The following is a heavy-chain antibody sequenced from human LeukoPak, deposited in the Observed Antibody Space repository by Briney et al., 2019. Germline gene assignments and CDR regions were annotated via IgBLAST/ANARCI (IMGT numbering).Heavy chain of an antibody. CDR2: IKPDGSEK. Sequence: GGSLRLSCTASGFTFSSYWMSWVRQAPGKGLEWVANIKPDGSEKYYVDSVKGRFTISRDNAKNSLYLQMNSLRAEDTAVYYCARGYRSGWYEVDYWGQGTLVTVSS. J-gene: IGHJ4*02. D-gene: IGHD6-19*01. CDR3: ARGYRSGWYEVDY. V-gene: IGHV3-7*01. CDR1: GFTFSSYW.